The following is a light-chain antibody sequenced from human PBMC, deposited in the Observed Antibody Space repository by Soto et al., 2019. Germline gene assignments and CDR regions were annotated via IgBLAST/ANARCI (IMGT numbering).Light chain of an antibody. CDR1: ESVNTNY. CDR3: QQYGSSPLT. V-gene: IGKV3-20*01. CDR2: GAS. J-gene: IGKJ4*01. Sequence: EIVLTQSPGTLSLSPGERAALSCRASESVNTNYLAWYQQIPGQAPRLLIYGASSRATGIPARFSGSGSGTDFTLTISRLEPEDFAVYYCQQYGSSPLTFGGGTKVEIK.